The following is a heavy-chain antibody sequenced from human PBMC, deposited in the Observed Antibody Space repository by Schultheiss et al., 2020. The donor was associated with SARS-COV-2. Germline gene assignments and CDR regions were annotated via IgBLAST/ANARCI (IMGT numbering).Heavy chain of an antibody. D-gene: IGHD3-3*01. CDR3: ASSYDFWSGSDY. Sequence: SETMSLTCTVSGGSISGGDSYWSWIRQPPGKGLEWIGSIYYSGNTYYNPSLKSRVTISVDTSKNQFSLKLSSVTAADTAVYYCASSYDFWSGSDYWGQGTLVTVSS. V-gene: IGHV4-39*07. CDR1: GGSISGGDSY. CDR2: IYYSGNT. J-gene: IGHJ4*02.